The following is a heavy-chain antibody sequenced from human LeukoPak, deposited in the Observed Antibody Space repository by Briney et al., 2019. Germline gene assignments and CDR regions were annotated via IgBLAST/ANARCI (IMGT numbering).Heavy chain of an antibody. D-gene: IGHD3-10*01. CDR1: GGSISSGGYS. CDR2: IYHSRST. J-gene: IGHJ4*02. Sequence: PSETLTLTCTVSGGSISSGGYSWSWIRQPPGKGLEWIGYIYHSRSTYYNPSLKSRVTISVDRSKNQFSLKLSSVTAADTAVYYCARGNYGSGSYYLDYWGQGTLVTVSS. V-gene: IGHV4-30-2*01. CDR3: ARGNYGSGSYYLDY.